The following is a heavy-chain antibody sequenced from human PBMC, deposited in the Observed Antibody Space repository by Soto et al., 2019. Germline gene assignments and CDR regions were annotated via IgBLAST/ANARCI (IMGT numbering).Heavy chain of an antibody. V-gene: IGHV4-39*01. D-gene: IGHD3-22*01. CDR3: ASTPDIVVVITNNWFDP. J-gene: IGHJ5*02. CDR1: GGSISSSSYY. CDR2: IYYSGST. Sequence: PSETLSLTCTVSGGSISSSSYYWGWIRQPPGKGLEWIGSIYYSGSTYYNPSLKSRVTISVDTSKNQFSLKLSSVTAADTAVYYCASTPDIVVVITNNWFDPWGQGNLVTVSS.